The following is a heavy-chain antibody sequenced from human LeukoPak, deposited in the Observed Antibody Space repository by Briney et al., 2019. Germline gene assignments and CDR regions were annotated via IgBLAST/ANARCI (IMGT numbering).Heavy chain of an antibody. J-gene: IGHJ4*02. CDR1: GFTVSSNY. V-gene: IGHV3-66*01. Sequence: LSGGSLRLSCAASGFTVSSNYTSWVRQAPGKGLEWVSVIYSGGSTYYADSVKGRFTISRDNSKNTLYLQMNSLRAEDTAVYYCARTNIVATIGYCGGDCYSDYFDYWGQGTLVTVSS. CDR3: ARTNIVATIGYCGGDCYSDYFDY. D-gene: IGHD2-21*02. CDR2: IYSGGST.